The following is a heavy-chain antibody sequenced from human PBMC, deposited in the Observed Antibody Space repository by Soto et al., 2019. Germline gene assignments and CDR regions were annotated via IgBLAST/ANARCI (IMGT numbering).Heavy chain of an antibody. CDR3: ARMVPVSTSLPIFWYFDL. Sequence: EVQLLESGGGLVQPGGSLRLSCEGSGFTFINDAMNWVRQAPGKGLEWVSAVSGGGYTTFYADSVKGRFTISRDNSKTTVRLQIISLGVHYTAVYYCARMVPVSTSLPIFWYFDLWGRGTLVTVSS. CDR1: GFTFINDA. V-gene: IGHV3-23*01. J-gene: IGHJ2*01. CDR2: VSGGGYTT. D-gene: IGHD4-17*01.